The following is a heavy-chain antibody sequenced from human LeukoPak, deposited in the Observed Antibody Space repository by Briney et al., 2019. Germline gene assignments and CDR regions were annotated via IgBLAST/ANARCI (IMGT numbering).Heavy chain of an antibody. CDR3: ACTPTSYYYYYGMDV. D-gene: IGHD2/OR15-2a*01. CDR1: GFTFSSYW. V-gene: IGHV3-7*03. J-gene: IGHJ6*04. CDR2: IKQDGSEK. Sequence: GGSLRLSCAASGFTFSSYWMSWVRQAPGKGLEWVANIKQDGSEKYYVDSVKGRFTISRDNAKNSLYLQMNSLRAEDTAVYYCACTPTSYYYYYGMDVWGKGTTVTVPS.